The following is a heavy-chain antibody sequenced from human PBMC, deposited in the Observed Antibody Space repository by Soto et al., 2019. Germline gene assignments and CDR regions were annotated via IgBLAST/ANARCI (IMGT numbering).Heavy chain of an antibody. CDR2: ISAYNGST. CDR1: GYTFTSYG. J-gene: IGHJ4*02. V-gene: IGHV1-18*01. D-gene: IGHD3-9*01. CDR3: ARAFPILRYFDWLSLTGFDY. Sequence: ASVKVSCKASGYTFTSYGISWVRQAPGQGLEWMGWISAYNGSTNYAQKLQGRVTMTTDTSTSTAYMELRSLGSDDTAVYYCARAFPILRYFDWLSLTGFDYWGQGTLVTVSS.